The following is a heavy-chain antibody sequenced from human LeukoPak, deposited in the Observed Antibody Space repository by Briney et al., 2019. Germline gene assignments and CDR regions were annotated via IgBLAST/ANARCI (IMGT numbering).Heavy chain of an antibody. V-gene: IGHV4-30-4*08. J-gene: IGHJ3*02. CDR1: GGSISSGDYY. CDR3: ARLDRRMIGAFDI. Sequence: SETLSLTCTVSGGSISSGDYYWSWIRQPPGKGLEWIGYIYYSGSTYYNPSLKSRVTISVDTSKNQFSLKLSSVTAADTAVYYCARLDRRMIGAFDIWGQGTMVTVSS. D-gene: IGHD3-22*01. CDR2: IYYSGST.